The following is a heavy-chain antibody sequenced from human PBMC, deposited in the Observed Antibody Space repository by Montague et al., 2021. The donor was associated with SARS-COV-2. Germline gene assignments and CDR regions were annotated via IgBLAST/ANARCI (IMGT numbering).Heavy chain of an antibody. V-gene: IGHV4-59*12. Sequence: SETLSLTCTISGGSITGYFWTWIRQPPGKGLEWLGHMHYSGSTKYNPSLESRVTMSIDTSEGQFSLHLRSVTAADTGVYYYARVPFSSSWYYLDYWGQGTLVTVSS. CDR1: GGSITGYF. D-gene: IGHD6-13*01. CDR2: MHYSGST. CDR3: ARVPFSSSWYYLDY. J-gene: IGHJ4*02.